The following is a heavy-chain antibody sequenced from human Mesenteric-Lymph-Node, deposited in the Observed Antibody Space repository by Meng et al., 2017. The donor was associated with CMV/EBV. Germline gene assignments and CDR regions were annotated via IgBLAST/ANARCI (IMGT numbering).Heavy chain of an antibody. CDR2: IYWNDDR. CDR1: GFSLGTGADV. V-gene: IGHV2-5*01. D-gene: IGHD3-3*01. J-gene: IGHJ5*02. Sequence: GFSLGTGADVVGWIRQPPGKALEWLGHIYWNDDRRYNPSLKTRVTITKNSSKSQVVLTMTNMDPVDTATYYCAPLLRFLEWSWGFDPWGQGTLVTVSS. CDR3: APLLRFLEWSWGFDP.